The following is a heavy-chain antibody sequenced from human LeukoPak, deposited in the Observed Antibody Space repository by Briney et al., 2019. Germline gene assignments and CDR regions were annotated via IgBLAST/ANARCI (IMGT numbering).Heavy chain of an antibody. CDR2: INPNSGGT. CDR1: GYTFTGYY. Sequence: ASAKVSCKASGYTFTGYYMHWVRQAPGQGLEWMGWINPNSGGTNYAQKFQGRVTMTRDTSISTAYMELSRLRSDDTAVYYCARGPPYCSSTSCRFFDYWGQGTLVTVSS. V-gene: IGHV1-2*02. CDR3: ARGPPYCSSTSCRFFDY. D-gene: IGHD2-2*01. J-gene: IGHJ4*02.